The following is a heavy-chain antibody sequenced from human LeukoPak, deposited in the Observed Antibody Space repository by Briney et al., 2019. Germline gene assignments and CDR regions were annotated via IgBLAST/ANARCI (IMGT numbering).Heavy chain of an antibody. D-gene: IGHD3-22*01. CDR3: ASERGEGIYYNSSGPFDY. V-gene: IGHV1-69*13. CDR2: IIPIFGTA. Sequence: GASVKVSCKASGGTFISYAISWVRQAPGQGLEWMGGIIPIFGTANYAQKFQGRVTITADESTSTAYMELSSLRSEDTAVYYCASERGEGIYYNSSGPFDYWGQGTLVTVSS. J-gene: IGHJ4*02. CDR1: GGTFISYA.